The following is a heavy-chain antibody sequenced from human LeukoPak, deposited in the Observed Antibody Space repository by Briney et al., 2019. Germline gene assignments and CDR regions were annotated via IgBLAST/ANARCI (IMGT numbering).Heavy chain of an antibody. V-gene: IGHV4-59*08. D-gene: IGHD2-2*01. CDR1: GGSIRSYY. CDR3: ARSRYCSGINCYPNAKFDS. Sequence: PSETLSLTCTVSGGSIRSYYWSWIRQSPGKGLDWIGYIYDSGYTDYNPSLKSRVTISIDTSKKQFSLKLRSVTATDTAVYYCARSRYCSGINCYPNAKFDSWGQGTLVTVSS. CDR2: IYDSGYT. J-gene: IGHJ4*02.